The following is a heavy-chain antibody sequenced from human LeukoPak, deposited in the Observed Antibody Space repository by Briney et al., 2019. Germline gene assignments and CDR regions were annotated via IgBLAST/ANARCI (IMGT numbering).Heavy chain of an antibody. D-gene: IGHD2-21*01. Sequence: GGPLRLSCAASGFTFSSYWMSWVRQAPGKGLEWVANIKQDGSEKYYVDSVKGRFTISRDNAKNSLYLQMNSLRAEDTAVYYCVRDNPRCCGVIPANIDDYWGQGTLVTVSS. V-gene: IGHV3-7*01. CDR1: GFTFSSYW. J-gene: IGHJ4*02. CDR3: VRDNPRCCGVIPANIDDY. CDR2: IKQDGSEK.